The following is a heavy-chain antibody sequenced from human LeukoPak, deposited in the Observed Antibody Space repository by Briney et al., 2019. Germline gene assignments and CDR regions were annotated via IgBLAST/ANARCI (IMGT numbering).Heavy chain of an antibody. Sequence: GGSLRLSCATSGFTFSSYWMHWVRQAPGKGLVWVSRINSDGRSTTYADSVRGRFTFSRDNAKNTLYLQMNSLRAEDTAVYYCARSRYHGMDVWGQGTTVTVSS. V-gene: IGHV3-74*01. CDR1: GFTFSSYW. CDR2: INSDGRST. J-gene: IGHJ6*02. CDR3: ARSRYHGMDV.